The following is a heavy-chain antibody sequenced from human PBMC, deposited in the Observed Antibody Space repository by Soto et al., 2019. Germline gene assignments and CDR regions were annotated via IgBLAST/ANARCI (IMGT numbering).Heavy chain of an antibody. D-gene: IGHD5-12*01. J-gene: IGHJ4*02. CDR1: GGSISSYY. V-gene: IGHV4-59*01. CDR2: IYYSVST. Sequence: SETRSLTCTVSGGSISSYYWSWIRQPPGKGLEWIGYIYYSVSTNYNPSLKSRVTISVDTSKNQFSLKLSSVTAADTAVYYCASYRYNRYDYPCEYWGQGTLVSVSS. CDR3: ASYRYNRYDYPCEY.